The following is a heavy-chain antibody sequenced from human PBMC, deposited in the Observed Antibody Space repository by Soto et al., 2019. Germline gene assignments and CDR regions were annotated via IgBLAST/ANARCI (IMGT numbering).Heavy chain of an antibody. CDR1: GGTFSSYA. CDR2: IIPIFGTA. CDR3: ARGVSKIAVAGNFFLDP. Sequence: SVKVSCKASGGTFSSYAISWGRQDHGQGLEWMGGIIPIFGTANYAQKFQGRVTITADESTSTAYMELSSLRSEDTAVYYCARGVSKIAVAGNFFLDPWGQGTLVTVSS. V-gene: IGHV1-69*13. D-gene: IGHD6-19*01. J-gene: IGHJ5*02.